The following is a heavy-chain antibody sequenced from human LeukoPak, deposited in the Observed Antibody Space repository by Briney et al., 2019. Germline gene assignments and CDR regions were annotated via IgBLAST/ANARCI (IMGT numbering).Heavy chain of an antibody. CDR3: AGRVTGYSSGYVY. CDR2: INADEDRA. CDR1: GSTFSDYW. J-gene: IGHJ4*02. V-gene: IGHV3-74*01. D-gene: IGHD5-18*01. Sequence: PGGSLRLSCAASGSTFSDYWMHWVRQAPGKGLVWVSHINADEDRAAYADSVKGRFTISRDNSENTVYLQMNNLRAEDTALYYCAGRVTGYSSGYVYWGQGTLVTVSS.